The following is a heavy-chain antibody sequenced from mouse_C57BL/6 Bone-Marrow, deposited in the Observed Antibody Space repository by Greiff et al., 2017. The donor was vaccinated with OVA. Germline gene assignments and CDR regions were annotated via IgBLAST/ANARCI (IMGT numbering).Heavy chain of an antibody. CDR1: GFSFNTYA. J-gene: IGHJ3*01. CDR3: VRRGYGNPFAY. V-gene: IGHV10-1*01. D-gene: IGHD2-10*02. Sequence: EVMLVESGGGLVQPKGSLKLSCAASGFSFNTYAMNWVRQAPGKGLEWVARIRSKSNNYATYYADSVKDRFTISRDDSESMLYLQMNNVKTEDTAMYYCVRRGYGNPFAYWGQGTLVTVSA. CDR2: IRSKSNNYAT.